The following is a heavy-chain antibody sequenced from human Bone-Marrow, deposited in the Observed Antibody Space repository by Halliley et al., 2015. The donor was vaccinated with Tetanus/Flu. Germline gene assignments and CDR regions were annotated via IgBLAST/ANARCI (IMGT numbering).Heavy chain of an antibody. D-gene: IGHD1-7*01. CDR2: IYPDDSDT. Sequence: QPVQSGAEVKKPGESLKISCKDSGDSFTNYWIGWVRQMPGKGLEWMGSIYPDDSDTRYRPSFQGHVTISADKSIGTAYLEWSSLKASDSALYFCARHQELRDPIDSWGQGTLVTVSS. CDR1: GDSFTNYW. J-gene: IGHJ5*01. CDR3: ARHQELRDPIDS. V-gene: IGHV5-51*01.